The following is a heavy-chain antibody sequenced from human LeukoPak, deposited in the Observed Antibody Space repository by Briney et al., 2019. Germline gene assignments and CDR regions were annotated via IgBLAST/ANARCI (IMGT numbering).Heavy chain of an antibody. Sequence: HSGGSLRLSCAASGFTLSSYAMHWVRQAPGKELEWVAVISYDGSNKYYADSVRGRFTISRDNAKNSLYLQMNSLRAEDTALYYCARATHYYESSGYDYWGQGTLVTVSS. J-gene: IGHJ4*02. V-gene: IGHV3-30*04. CDR3: ARATHYYESSGYDY. CDR1: GFTLSSYA. D-gene: IGHD3-22*01. CDR2: ISYDGSNK.